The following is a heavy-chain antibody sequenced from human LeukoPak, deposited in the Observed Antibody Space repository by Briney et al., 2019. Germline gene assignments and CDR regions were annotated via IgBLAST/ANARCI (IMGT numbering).Heavy chain of an antibody. V-gene: IGHV3-23*01. D-gene: IGHD2-2*01. Sequence: GGSLRLSCAASGFTFSSYAMSWVRQAPGKGLEWVSAIGGNGGSANYADSVKGRFTISRDNSLNTLYLQMNSLRAEDTAVYYCAKDMFRNIVVVPADVAFDYWGQGTLVTVSS. CDR3: AKDMFRNIVVVPADVAFDY. CDR1: GFTFSSYA. J-gene: IGHJ4*02. CDR2: IGGNGGSA.